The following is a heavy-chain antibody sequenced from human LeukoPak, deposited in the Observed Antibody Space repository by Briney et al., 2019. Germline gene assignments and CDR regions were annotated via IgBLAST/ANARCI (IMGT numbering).Heavy chain of an antibody. CDR2: IYTSGST. Sequence: PSETLSLTCTVSGGSISSYYGSWIRQPAGKGLEWIGCIYTSGSTTYNPSLKSRVPMSVETSKNQFSLKLSSVTAADTAVYYWAREGIVGAKVAFDIWGQGTMVTVSS. D-gene: IGHD1-26*01. J-gene: IGHJ3*02. CDR3: AREGIVGAKVAFDI. V-gene: IGHV4-4*07. CDR1: GGSISSYY.